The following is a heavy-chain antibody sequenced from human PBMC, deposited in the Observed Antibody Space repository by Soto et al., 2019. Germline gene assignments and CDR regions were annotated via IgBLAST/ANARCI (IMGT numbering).Heavy chain of an antibody. CDR1: GFSFSNYA. CDR2: ISVDGNTQ. Sequence: GGSLRLSCAASGFSFSNYAMQWVRQAPGKGLEWMAAISVDGNTQYYADSVRGRFTISRDNSKNTVYVEMISLRAEDTAVYYCARDLKGDTKLDYWGQGTLVTVSS. D-gene: IGHD1-26*01. J-gene: IGHJ4*02. V-gene: IGHV3-30-3*01. CDR3: ARDLKGDTKLDY.